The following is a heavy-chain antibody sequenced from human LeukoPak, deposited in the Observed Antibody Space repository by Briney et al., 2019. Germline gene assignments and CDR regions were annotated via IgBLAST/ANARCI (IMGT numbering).Heavy chain of an antibody. Sequence: ASVKVSCKASGYTFTGYYMHWVRQAPGQGLEWMGWINPNSGGTNYAQKFQGRVTMTRDTSISTAYMELSRLRSDDTAVYYCARVRANDYGAPDWYFDLWGRGTLVTVSS. CDR3: ARVRANDYGAPDWYFDL. V-gene: IGHV1-2*02. D-gene: IGHD4-17*01. J-gene: IGHJ2*01. CDR1: GYTFTGYY. CDR2: INPNSGGT.